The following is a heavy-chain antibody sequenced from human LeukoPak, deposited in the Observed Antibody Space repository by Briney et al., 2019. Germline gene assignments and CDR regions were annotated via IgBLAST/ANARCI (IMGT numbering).Heavy chain of an antibody. CDR1: GYAFTAHY. CDR3: ARDIFSYGSGSYYMPGTYDY. V-gene: IGHV1-2*02. J-gene: IGHJ4*02. D-gene: IGHD3-10*01. Sequence: SVKVSCKTSGYAFTAHYLHWVRQAPGQGLEWMGWINTKTGGTNYAQKFQGRVTMTRDTSITTAYVELSRVRYDDTAVYYCARDIFSYGSGSYYMPGTYDYWGQGTLVTVSS. CDR2: INTKTGGT.